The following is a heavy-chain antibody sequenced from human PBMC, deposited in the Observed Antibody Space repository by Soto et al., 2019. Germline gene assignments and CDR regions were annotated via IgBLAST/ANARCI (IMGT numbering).Heavy chain of an antibody. Sequence: QITLKESGPTLVKPTQTLTLTCTVSGFSLSTSGVGVGWIRQPPGKALEWLAFIYWDDDKHYNPSLKGRLTIAKDTSKNQVVLTMTKMDPVDTATYYCAHILGSNWNRAYWGQGTLVTVSS. D-gene: IGHD1-20*01. CDR2: IYWDDDK. CDR1: GFSLSTSGVG. J-gene: IGHJ4*02. V-gene: IGHV2-5*02. CDR3: AHILGSNWNRAY.